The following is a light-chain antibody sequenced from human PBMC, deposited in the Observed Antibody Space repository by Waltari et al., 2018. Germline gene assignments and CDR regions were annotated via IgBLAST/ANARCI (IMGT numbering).Light chain of an antibody. J-gene: IGLJ1*01. V-gene: IGLV2-23*02. Sequence: QSALTQPASVSGSPGQSITISCTGTRRDVGTYNLVSWYQQYPGKAPKLLISQVNKRPSGVSHRFSGFKSGNTASLTISGLQAEDEANYFCCSYAGSSTYVFGTGTEVTVV. CDR2: QVN. CDR1: RRDVGTYNL. CDR3: CSYAGSSTYV.